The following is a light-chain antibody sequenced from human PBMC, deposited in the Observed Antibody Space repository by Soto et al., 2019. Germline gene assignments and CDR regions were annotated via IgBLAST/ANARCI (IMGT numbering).Light chain of an antibody. V-gene: IGKV1-5*03. CDR2: KAF. CDR3: QQHNSYSPWT. CDR1: QIISSW. Sequence: DIQMTQSASTVSASVGGRVTITCPASQIISSWLAWYQQKPGKAPTLLIYKAFSLESGVPSRFSGSGSGTEFTLTISSLQPDDLATYYGQQHNSYSPWTFGLGTTGEIK. J-gene: IGKJ1*01.